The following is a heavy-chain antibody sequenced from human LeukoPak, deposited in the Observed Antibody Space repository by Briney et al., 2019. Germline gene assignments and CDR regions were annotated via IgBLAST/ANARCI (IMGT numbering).Heavy chain of an antibody. D-gene: IGHD3-16*01. CDR2: ISYDGSNK. CDR3: AREGRGTDAFDI. Sequence: GGSPRLSCAPSVFTFSMYAMHCGRGAPEEGLERGADISYDGSNKYYADSVKGRFTISRDNSKNTVYLQMNNVTGADTAVYYCAREGRGTDAFDIWGQGTIVTVSS. CDR1: VFTFSMYA. J-gene: IGHJ3*02. V-gene: IGHV3-30*14.